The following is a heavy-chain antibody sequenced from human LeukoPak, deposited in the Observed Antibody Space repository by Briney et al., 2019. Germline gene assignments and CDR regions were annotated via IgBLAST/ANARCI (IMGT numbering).Heavy chain of an antibody. V-gene: IGHV3-23*01. Sequence: GSLRLSCVASGFTFKSYAMNWVRQAPGKGLEWVSGITNGGTAHYGDSVKGRFTISRDNSRSSLYLQMNTLSAEDTAVYYCAKGYFGSGSYYNPYFDYWGQGTPVTVSS. CDR1: GFTFKSYA. J-gene: IGHJ4*02. CDR3: AKGYFGSGSYYNPYFDY. CDR2: ITNGGTA. D-gene: IGHD3-10*01.